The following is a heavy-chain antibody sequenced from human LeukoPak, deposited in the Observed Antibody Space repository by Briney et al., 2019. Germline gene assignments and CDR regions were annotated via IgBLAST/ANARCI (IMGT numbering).Heavy chain of an antibody. D-gene: IGHD5-12*01. CDR3: PRGYSGYENLMGFDP. CDR1: GDSVSSNSAA. V-gene: IGHV6-1*01. CDR2: TYYRSKWYN. Sequence: SQTLSLTCAISGDSVSSNSAAWNWIRQSPSRGLEWLGRTYYRSKWYNDYAVSVKSRITINPNTSKNQYSMQLNSVTPEDTAVYNCPRGYSGYENLMGFDPWGQGTLVTVSS. J-gene: IGHJ5*02.